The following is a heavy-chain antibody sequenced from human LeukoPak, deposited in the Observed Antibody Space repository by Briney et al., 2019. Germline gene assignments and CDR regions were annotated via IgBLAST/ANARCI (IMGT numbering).Heavy chain of an antibody. V-gene: IGHV3-74*01. D-gene: IGHD4-17*01. CDR1: GFTFSTYW. CDR2: ISSDGNST. CDR3: ARDYGEGAYYFDY. J-gene: IGHJ4*02. Sequence: GGSLRLSCAAAGFTFSTYWMHCVRQAPGKVLVWLSRISSDGNSTNYADSVKGRFTISRDNAKNTLYLQMNSLRAEDTAVYYCARDYGEGAYYFDYWGQGTLVTVSS.